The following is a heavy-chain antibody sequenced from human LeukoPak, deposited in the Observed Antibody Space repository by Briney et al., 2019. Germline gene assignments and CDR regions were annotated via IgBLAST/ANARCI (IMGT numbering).Heavy chain of an antibody. J-gene: IGHJ4*02. Sequence: SETLSLTCTVSGGSISSGGYYWSWVRQHPGKGLEWIGYIYYSGSTYYNPSLKSRVTISVDTSKNQFSLKLSSVTAADTAVYYCARSSTVTTLDYWGQGTLVTVSS. V-gene: IGHV4-31*03. CDR3: ARSSTVTTLDY. CDR1: GGSISSGGYY. CDR2: IYYSGST. D-gene: IGHD4-17*01.